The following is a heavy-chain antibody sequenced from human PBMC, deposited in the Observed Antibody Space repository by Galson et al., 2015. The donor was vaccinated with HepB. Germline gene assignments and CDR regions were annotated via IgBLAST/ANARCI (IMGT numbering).Heavy chain of an antibody. J-gene: IGHJ3*02. V-gene: IGHV3-66*01. D-gene: IGHD6-13*01. CDR1: GFTVSSNY. Sequence: SLRLSCAASGFTVSSNYMSWVRQAPGKGLEWVSVIYSGGSTYYADSVKGRFTISRDNSKNTLYLQMNSLRAEGTAVYYCARDLARYSSSLDAFDIWGQGTMVTVSS. CDR3: ARDLARYSSSLDAFDI. CDR2: IYSGGST.